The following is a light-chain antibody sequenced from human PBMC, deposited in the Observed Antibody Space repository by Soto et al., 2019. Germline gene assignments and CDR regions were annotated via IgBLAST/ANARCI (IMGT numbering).Light chain of an antibody. CDR1: SNDVGGYNY. J-gene: IGLJ3*02. CDR2: EVS. Sequence: QSALTQPPSASGSPGQSVTISCTGTSNDVGGYNYVSWYQQHPGKAPKLMIHEVSKRPSGVPDRFSGSKSGTSASLAISGLRSEDEADYYCAAWDDSLSGWVFGGGTKLTVL. V-gene: IGLV2-8*01. CDR3: AAWDDSLSGWV.